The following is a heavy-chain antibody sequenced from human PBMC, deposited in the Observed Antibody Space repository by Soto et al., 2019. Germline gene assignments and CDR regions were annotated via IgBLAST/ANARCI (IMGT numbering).Heavy chain of an antibody. Sequence: QVHLVQSGPEVKKPGSSVKVSCRSSGGTFRTYAISWVRQAPGQGLEWMGWLLPVFGTPAYGPRFQGRVTITADESSSTSYMELTGLRSDDTAVYYCARSEIRNGYNQDYYFDYWGQGTLVAVSS. CDR3: ARSEIRNGYNQDYYFDY. CDR1: GGTFRTYA. D-gene: IGHD3-10*01. J-gene: IGHJ4*02. V-gene: IGHV1-69*01. CDR2: LLPVFGTP.